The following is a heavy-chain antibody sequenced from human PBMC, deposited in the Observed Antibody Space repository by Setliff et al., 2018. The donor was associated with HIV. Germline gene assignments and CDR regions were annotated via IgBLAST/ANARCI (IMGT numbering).Heavy chain of an antibody. CDR3: ARSIPQYYYDSSGYPHAFDI. V-gene: IGHV1-69*10. D-gene: IGHD3-22*01. Sequence: SVKVSCKASGGTFSSYAISWVRQAPGQGLEWMGGIIPILGIANYAQKFQGRVTITADKSTSTAYMELSSLRSEDTAVYYCARSIPQYYYDSSGYPHAFDIWGQGTMVTVS. CDR2: IIPILGIA. J-gene: IGHJ3*02. CDR1: GGTFSSYA.